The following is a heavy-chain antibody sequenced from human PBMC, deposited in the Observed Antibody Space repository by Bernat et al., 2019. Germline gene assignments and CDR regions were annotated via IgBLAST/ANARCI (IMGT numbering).Heavy chain of an antibody. J-gene: IGHJ4*02. CDR3: AKDVPLTVVQGILDS. CDR1: GFSFSSYA. Sequence: EVQLLESGGGLVQPGGSLRLSCAASGFSFSSYAMAWVRQAPGKGLEWVSSISGSAGDTLYADSVKGRFTISRDNSKNTLYLQMNSLRAEDTAVYYCAKDVPLTVVQGILDSWGQGTLVTVSS. D-gene: IGHD3-10*01. CDR2: ISGSAGDT. V-gene: IGHV3-23*01.